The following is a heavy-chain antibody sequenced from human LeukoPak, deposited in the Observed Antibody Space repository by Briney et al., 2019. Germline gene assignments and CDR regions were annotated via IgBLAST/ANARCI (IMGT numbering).Heavy chain of an antibody. Sequence: SETLSLTCTVSGGSISSYYWSWIRQPPGKGLEWIGYIYYSGSTSYNPSLKSRVTISVDTSKNQFSLKLSSVTAADTAVYYCASSGWQDKDYFDYWGQGTLVTVSS. D-gene: IGHD6-19*01. CDR2: IYYSGST. J-gene: IGHJ4*02. V-gene: IGHV4-59*08. CDR3: ASSGWQDKDYFDY. CDR1: GGSISSYY.